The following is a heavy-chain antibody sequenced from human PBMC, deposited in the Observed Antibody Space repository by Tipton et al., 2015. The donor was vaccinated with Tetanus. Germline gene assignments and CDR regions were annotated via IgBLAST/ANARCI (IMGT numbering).Heavy chain of an antibody. D-gene: IGHD1-7*01. CDR2: IYYSGST. CDR3: ARDRISGPTGRYYAMDV. J-gene: IGHJ6*01. V-gene: IGHV4-59*01. CDR1: GGSISSYY. Sequence: GLVKPSETLSLTCTVSGGSISSYYWSWIRQPPGKGLEWIGYIYYSGSTNYNPSLKSRVTISVDTSKNQFSLKLSSVTAADTAVYYCARDRISGPTGRYYAMDVWGQGTTVTVSS.